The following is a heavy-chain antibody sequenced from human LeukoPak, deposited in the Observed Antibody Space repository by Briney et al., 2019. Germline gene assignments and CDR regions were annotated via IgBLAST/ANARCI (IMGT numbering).Heavy chain of an antibody. CDR1: GFTFSSYA. Sequence: GGSLRLSCAASGFTFSSYAMSWVRQAPGKGLVWVSRIKSDGSRTDYADSVKGRFTISRDNAKNTLYLQMNSLRAEDTAVYYCARELPFDYWGQGTLVTVSS. CDR2: IKSDGSRT. J-gene: IGHJ4*02. CDR3: ARELPFDY. V-gene: IGHV3-74*01. D-gene: IGHD2-15*01.